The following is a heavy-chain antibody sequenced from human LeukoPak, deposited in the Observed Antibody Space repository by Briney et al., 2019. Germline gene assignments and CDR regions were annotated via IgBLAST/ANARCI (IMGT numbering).Heavy chain of an antibody. D-gene: IGHD3-22*01. V-gene: IGHV3-48*03. CDR2: ISSSGSTT. CDR1: GFTFSSYE. CDR3: ARDNYDSSGYYFD. Sequence: PGGSLRLSCAASGFTFSSYEMNWVRQAPGKGLEWVSYISSSGSTTHYADSVKGRFTISRDNAKKSLYLQMNSLRAEGTAVYYCARDNYDSSGYYFDWGQGTLVTVSS. J-gene: IGHJ4*02.